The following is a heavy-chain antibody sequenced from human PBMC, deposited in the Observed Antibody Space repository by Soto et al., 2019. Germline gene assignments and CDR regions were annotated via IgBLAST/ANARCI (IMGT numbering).Heavy chain of an antibody. CDR2: IFWDDDK. V-gene: IGHV2-5*02. CDR3: AHRTVKYNFWNASYFDR. Sequence: SGPTLVKPTHALTLTCTFSGFSLNTGGVSVDWIRQPPGKSLERLAVIFWDDDKRYSPSLKSRLTIFKDTSKNQVVLLMTNMDPVDTATFYCAHRTVKYNFWNASYFDRGGEG. D-gene: IGHD3-3*01. CDR1: GFSLNTGGVS. J-gene: IGHJ4*02.